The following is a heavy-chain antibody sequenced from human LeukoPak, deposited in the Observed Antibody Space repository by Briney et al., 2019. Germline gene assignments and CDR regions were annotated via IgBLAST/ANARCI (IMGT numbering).Heavy chain of an antibody. Sequence: PSETLSLTCAVYGGSFSGYYWSWIRQPPGKGLEWIGEINHSGSTNYNPSLKSRVTISVDTSKNQFSLKLSSVTAADTAVYYCAVTTGYRASIIDYWGQGTLVTVSS. J-gene: IGHJ4*02. CDR3: AVTTGYRASIIDY. CDR2: INHSGST. CDR1: GGSFSGYY. D-gene: IGHD6-13*01. V-gene: IGHV4-34*01.